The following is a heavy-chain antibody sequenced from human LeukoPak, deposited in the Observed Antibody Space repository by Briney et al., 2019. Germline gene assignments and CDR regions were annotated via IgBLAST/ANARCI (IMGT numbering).Heavy chain of an antibody. V-gene: IGHV1-69*10. CDR1: GGTFSDYA. CDR2: FIPIPATA. J-gene: IGHJ6*04. CDR3: AGIPVFGVVLHQEPV. Sequence: SVKVSCKASGGTFSDYALNWVRQAPGQGLEWMGVFIPIPATANSTQKFQGRVTITADISTNTVYMELSSLSSEDTAVYFCAGIPVFGVVLHQEPVWGKGTTVTVSS. D-gene: IGHD3-3*01.